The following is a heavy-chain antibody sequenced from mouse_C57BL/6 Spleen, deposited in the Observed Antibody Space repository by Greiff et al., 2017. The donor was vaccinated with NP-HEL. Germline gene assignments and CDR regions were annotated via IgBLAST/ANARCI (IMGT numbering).Heavy chain of an antibody. CDR2: IDPSDSET. CDR1: GYTFTSYW. D-gene: IGHD1-1*02. V-gene: IGHV1-52*01. J-gene: IGHJ4*01. CDR3: ARFGGSGTRAMDY. Sequence: QVQLQQPGAELVRPGSSVKLSCKASGYTFTSYWMHWVKQRPIQGLEWIGNIDPSDSETHYNQQFKDKATLTVDKSSSTAYMQLSSLTSEDSAVYYCARFGGSGTRAMDYWGQGTSVTVSS.